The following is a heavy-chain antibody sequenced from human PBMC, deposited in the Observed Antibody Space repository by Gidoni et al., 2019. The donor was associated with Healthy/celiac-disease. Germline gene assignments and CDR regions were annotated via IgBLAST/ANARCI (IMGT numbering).Heavy chain of an antibody. CDR1: GXTFSNYA. J-gene: IGHJ6*03. CDR3: AXXXTMXXXVIXXX. D-gene: IGHD3-10*01. CDR2: YSGSGGST. Sequence: QLLESGGGLVQPGGSLRLSXAASGXTFSNYAMSWVRQAPGKGLAWVSAYSGSGGSTYYADXGKXXXTXXRDNSXXTLXXXMXXXRAXXXAVXXXAXXXTMXXXVIXXXWGXXTT. V-gene: IGHV3-23*01.